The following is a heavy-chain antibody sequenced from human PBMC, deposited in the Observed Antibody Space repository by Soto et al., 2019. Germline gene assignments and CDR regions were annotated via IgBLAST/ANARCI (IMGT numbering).Heavy chain of an antibody. V-gene: IGHV4-31*03. J-gene: IGHJ3*02. D-gene: IGHD2-2*01. CDR2: IYYSGST. CDR1: GGSISSGGYY. CDR3: AREFQTKDIVVVPAAHDAFDI. Sequence: SETLSLTCTVSGGSISSGGYYWSWIRQHPGKGLEWIGYIYYSGSTYYNPSLKSRVTISVDTSKNQFSLKLSSVTAADTAVYYCAREFQTKDIVVVPAAHDAFDIWGQGTMVTVSS.